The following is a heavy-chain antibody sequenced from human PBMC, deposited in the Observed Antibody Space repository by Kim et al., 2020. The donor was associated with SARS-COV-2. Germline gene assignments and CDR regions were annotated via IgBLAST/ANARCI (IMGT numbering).Heavy chain of an antibody. D-gene: IGHD2-21*02. J-gene: IGHJ6*02. CDR3: ARGGYCGGDCSYGMDV. Sequence: SVKGRFTISRDNAKNSLYRQMNSLRAEDTAVYYCARGGYCGGDCSYGMDVWGQGTTVTVSS. V-gene: IGHV3-21*01.